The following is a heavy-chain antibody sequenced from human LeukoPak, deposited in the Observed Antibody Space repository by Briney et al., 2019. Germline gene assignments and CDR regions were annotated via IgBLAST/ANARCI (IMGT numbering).Heavy chain of an antibody. V-gene: IGHV3-23*01. CDR1: GFTFSSYA. Sequence: PGRSLRLSCAASGFTFSSYAMSWVRQAPGKGLEWVSAISGSGGSTYYADSVKGRFTISRDNSKNTLYLQMNSLRAEDTAVYYCAKATYDFWSGFDYWGQGTLVTVSS. CDR3: AKATYDFWSGFDY. CDR2: ISGSGGST. J-gene: IGHJ4*02. D-gene: IGHD3-3*01.